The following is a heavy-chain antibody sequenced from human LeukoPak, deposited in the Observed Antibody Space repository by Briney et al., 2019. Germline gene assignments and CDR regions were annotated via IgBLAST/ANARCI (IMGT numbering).Heavy chain of an antibody. D-gene: IGHD6-19*01. V-gene: IGHV3-23*01. CDR1: GFTFNTYA. Sequence: PGGSLRLSCEASGFTFNTYAIYWVRQAPGKGLEWVSGICGIGGCTYYADSVKGRFTISRDNSKNTVYLQMSSLTADDTAVYYCAKTTVGYSSGRYPGWPADCWGQGTLVTVSS. CDR3: AKTTVGYSSGRYPGWPADC. CDR2: ICGIGGCT. J-gene: IGHJ4*02.